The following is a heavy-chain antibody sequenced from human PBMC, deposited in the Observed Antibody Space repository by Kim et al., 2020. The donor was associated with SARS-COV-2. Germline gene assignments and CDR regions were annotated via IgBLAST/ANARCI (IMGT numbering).Heavy chain of an antibody. CDR2: IWNDGSNK. CDR3: AGGPARPGDLDY. J-gene: IGHJ4*02. D-gene: IGHD6-6*01. CDR1: GFTFSTYG. Sequence: GGSLRLSCAASGFTFSTYGMHWVRQAPGKGLEWVTVIWNDGSNKYYADSVKDRFTISRDNSKNTLYLQMDSLRAEDTAVYYCAGGPARPGDLDYWGQGTLVTVSS. V-gene: IGHV3-33*01.